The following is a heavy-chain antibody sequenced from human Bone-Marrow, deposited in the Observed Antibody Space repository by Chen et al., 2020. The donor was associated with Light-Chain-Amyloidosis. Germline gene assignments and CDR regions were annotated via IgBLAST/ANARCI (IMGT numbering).Heavy chain of an antibody. D-gene: IGHD2-21*01. J-gene: IGHJ6*02. V-gene: IGHV3-23*04. CDR1: GFSFNDHW. CDR2: ISGSGGST. Sequence: EVQLVESGGALVPPGGSLRLSCTASGFSFNDHWMHWVRQAPGKGLEWVSGISGSGGSTYYADSVKGRFTISRDNSKNTLYLQMNSLRAEDTAVYYCAKRPPYPSIYGMDVWGQGTTVTVSS. CDR3: AKRPPYPSIYGMDV.